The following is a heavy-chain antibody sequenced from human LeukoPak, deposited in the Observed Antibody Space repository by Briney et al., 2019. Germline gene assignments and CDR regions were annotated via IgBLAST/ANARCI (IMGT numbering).Heavy chain of an antibody. CDR1: GYTFTGYY. V-gene: IGHV1-18*04. J-gene: IGHJ4*02. CDR2: ISAYNGNT. D-gene: IGHD4-17*01. CDR3: ARMGLIGDYEDY. Sequence: ASVKVSCKASGYTFTGYYMHWVRQAPGQGLEWMGWISAYNGNTNYAQKLQGRVTMTTDTSTSTAYMELRSLRSDDTAVYYCARMGLIGDYEDYWGQGTLVTVSS.